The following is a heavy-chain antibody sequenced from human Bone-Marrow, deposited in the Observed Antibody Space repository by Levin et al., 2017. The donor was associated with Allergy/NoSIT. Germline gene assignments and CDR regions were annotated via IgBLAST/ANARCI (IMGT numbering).Heavy chain of an antibody. D-gene: IGHD3-10*01. CDR2: IYSGGST. J-gene: IGHJ3*02. Sequence: ETLSLTCAASGFTVSSNYMSWVRQAPGKGLEWVSVIYSGGSTYYADSVKGRVTTSRDNSKNTLYLKMNSLRAEDTAVYYCARARAWFEEPSAFDIWGQGTMVTVSS. V-gene: IGHV3-66*01. CDR3: ARARAWFEEPSAFDI. CDR1: GFTVSSNY.